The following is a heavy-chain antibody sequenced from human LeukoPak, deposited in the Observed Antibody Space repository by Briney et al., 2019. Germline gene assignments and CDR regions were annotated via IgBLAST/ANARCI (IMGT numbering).Heavy chain of an antibody. V-gene: IGHV3-30*02. J-gene: IGHJ6*03. CDR3: AKVSGEMATIGDYYYMDV. D-gene: IGHD5-24*01. Sequence: GGSLRLSCAASGFTFSSYGMHWVRQAPGKGLEWVAFIRYDGSNKYYADSVKGRFTISRDNSKNTLYLQMNSLRAEDTAVYYCAKVSGEMATIGDYYYMDVWGKGTTVTVSS. CDR1: GFTFSSYG. CDR2: IRYDGSNK.